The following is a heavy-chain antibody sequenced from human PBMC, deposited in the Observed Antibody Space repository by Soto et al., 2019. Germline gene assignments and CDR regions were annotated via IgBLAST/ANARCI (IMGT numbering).Heavy chain of an antibody. CDR3: ARDPAWGSLDY. CDR2: INPVESEK. D-gene: IGHD7-27*01. J-gene: IGHJ4*02. V-gene: IGHV3-7*01. Sequence: GGSLRLSGGASGFTFSNSWMSWVRQAPGKGLEWVADINPVESEKYYVDSVKGRFTVSRDNAKNSLYLQMNSLRVEDTALYYCARDPAWGSLDYWGLGTLVTVSS. CDR1: GFTFSNSW.